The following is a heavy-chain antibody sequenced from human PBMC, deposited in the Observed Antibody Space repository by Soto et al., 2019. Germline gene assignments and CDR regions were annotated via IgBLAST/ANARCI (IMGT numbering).Heavy chain of an antibody. CDR2: IYYSGST. V-gene: IGHV4-59*01. D-gene: IGHD4-17*01. Sequence: QVQLQESGPGLVKPSETLSLTCTVSGGSISSYYWSWIRQPPGKGLEWIGYIYYSGSTNYNPSLKSRVTISVATSENQFSLKLSSVTAADTAVYYCARVGGHYGGNYYYYYGMDVWGQGTTVTVSS. CDR3: ARVGGHYGGNYYYYYGMDV. J-gene: IGHJ6*02. CDR1: GGSISSYY.